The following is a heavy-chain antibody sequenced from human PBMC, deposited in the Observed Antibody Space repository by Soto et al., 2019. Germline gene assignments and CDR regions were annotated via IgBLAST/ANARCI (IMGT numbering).Heavy chain of an antibody. Sequence: PGGSLRLSCAASGFTFSSYSMNWVRQAPGKGLEWVSSISSSSSYIYYADSVKGRFTISRDNAKNSLYPQMNSLRAEDTAVYYCAAPSRRVSDPYYGMDVWGQGTTVTVSS. V-gene: IGHV3-21*01. CDR2: ISSSSSYI. J-gene: IGHJ6*02. CDR1: GFTFSSYS. D-gene: IGHD2-8*01. CDR3: AAPSRRVSDPYYGMDV.